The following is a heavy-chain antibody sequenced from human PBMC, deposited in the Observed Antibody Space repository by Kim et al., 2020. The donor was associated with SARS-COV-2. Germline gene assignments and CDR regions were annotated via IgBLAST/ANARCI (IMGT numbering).Heavy chain of an antibody. D-gene: IGHD4-4*01. CDR2: IYYSGST. CDR1: GGSISSSSYY. J-gene: IGHJ5*02. Sequence: SETLSLTCTVSGGSISSSSYYWGWIRQPPGKGLEWIGSIYYSGSTYYNPSLKSRVTISVDTSKNQFSLKLSSVTAADTAVYYCARQDGGFTVTKGQNWFDPWGQGTLVTVSS. V-gene: IGHV4-39*01. CDR3: ARQDGGFTVTKGQNWFDP.